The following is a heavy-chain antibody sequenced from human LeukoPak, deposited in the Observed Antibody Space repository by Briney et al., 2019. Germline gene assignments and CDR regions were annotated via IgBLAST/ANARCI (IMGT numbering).Heavy chain of an antibody. V-gene: IGHV3-23*01. J-gene: IGHJ4*02. CDR2: ISGSGGST. CDR3: AKARMKVVATTFDY. D-gene: IGHD5-12*01. CDR1: GFTFSSYA. Sequence: GGSLRLSCAASGFTFSSYAMSWVRQAPGKGLEWVSAISGSGGSTYYADSVKGRFTISRDNSKNTLYLQMNSLRAGDTAVYYCAKARMKVVATTFDYWGQGTLVTVSS.